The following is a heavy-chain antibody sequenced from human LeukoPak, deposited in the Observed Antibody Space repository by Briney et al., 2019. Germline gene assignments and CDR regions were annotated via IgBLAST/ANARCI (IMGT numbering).Heavy chain of an antibody. CDR2: ISSSSSYV. D-gene: IGHD2-2*01. J-gene: IGHJ3*02. V-gene: IGHV3-21*01. CDR1: GFTFSSYS. Sequence: PGGSLRLSGAASGFTFSSYSMNWVRQAPAKGLEWVSSISSSSSYVYYADSVKGRFTISRDNAKNSLYLQMNSLRAEDTAVYYCAREAILGYCSSTSCYAFDIWGQGAMVTVSS. CDR3: AREAILGYCSSTSCYAFDI.